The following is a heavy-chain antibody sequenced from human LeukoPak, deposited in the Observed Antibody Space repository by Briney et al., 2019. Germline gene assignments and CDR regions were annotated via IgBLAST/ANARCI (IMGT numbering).Heavy chain of an antibody. D-gene: IGHD2/OR15-2a*01. CDR3: ARGTFNYYYGMDV. Sequence: SETLSLTCTVSGGSISSGSYYWSWIRQPAGKGLEWIGRIYTSGSTNYNPSLKNRVTISVDTSKNQFSLKLSSVTAADKAVYYCARGTFNYYYGMDVWGQGTTVTVSS. V-gene: IGHV4-61*02. CDR2: IYTSGST. J-gene: IGHJ6*02. CDR1: GGSISSGSYY.